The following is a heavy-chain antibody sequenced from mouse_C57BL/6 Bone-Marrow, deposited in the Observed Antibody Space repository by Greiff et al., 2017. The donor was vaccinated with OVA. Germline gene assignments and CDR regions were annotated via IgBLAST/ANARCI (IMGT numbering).Heavy chain of an antibody. J-gene: IGHJ2*01. D-gene: IGHD2-1*01. CDR1: GFNIKDDY. CDR3: TSYGNCDY. Sequence: EVQLQQSGAELVRPGASVKLSCTASGFNIKDDYMPWVKQRPEQGLEWIGWLDPENGDTEYASKFQGKATITADTSSNTAYLQLSSLTSEDTAVYYCTSYGNCDYWGQGTTLTVSS. CDR2: LDPENGDT. V-gene: IGHV14-4*01.